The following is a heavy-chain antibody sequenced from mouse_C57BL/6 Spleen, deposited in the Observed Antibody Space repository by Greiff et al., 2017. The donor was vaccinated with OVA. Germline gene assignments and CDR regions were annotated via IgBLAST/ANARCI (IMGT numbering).Heavy chain of an antibody. D-gene: IGHD2-5*01. CDR3: AREGAYYSNHWYFDV. V-gene: IGHV3-6*01. J-gene: IGHJ1*03. Sequence: EVQVVESGPGLVKPSQSLSLTCSVTGYSITSGYYWNWIRQFPGNKLEWMGYISYDGSNNYNPSLKNRISITRDTSKNQFCLKLNSVTTEDTATYYCAREGAYYSNHWYFDVWGTGTTVTVSS. CDR1: GYSITSGYY. CDR2: ISYDGSN.